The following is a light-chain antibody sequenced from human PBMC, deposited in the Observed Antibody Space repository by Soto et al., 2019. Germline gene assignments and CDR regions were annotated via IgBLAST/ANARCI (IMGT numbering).Light chain of an antibody. Sequence: IVLSQSPATLSVSPGERATLSCRASQSVSTNLVLYQQKPGQAPRLLIFGASTRATNIPARFSGNGSGTEFTLTISSLQSEDFAVYYCQQYINWPPLTFGGGTKVDI. CDR3: QQYINWPPLT. CDR2: GAS. CDR1: QSVSTN. J-gene: IGKJ4*01. V-gene: IGKV3-15*01.